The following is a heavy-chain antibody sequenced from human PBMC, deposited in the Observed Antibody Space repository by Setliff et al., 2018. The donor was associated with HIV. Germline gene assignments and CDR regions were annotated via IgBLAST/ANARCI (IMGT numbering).Heavy chain of an antibody. CDR2: INPKSGVT. CDR3: GVGPEKIYYYYGMDV. J-gene: IGHJ6*02. V-gene: IGHV1-2*06. CDR1: GYTFTDYY. Sequence: GASVKVSCKASGYTFTDYYIHWVRQAPGHGLEWVGRINPKSGVTSYAQKLQGRVTMTTDTSTSTAYMELSSLRSEDTAVYYCGVGPEKIYYYYGMDVWGQGTTVTVSS. D-gene: IGHD1-26*01.